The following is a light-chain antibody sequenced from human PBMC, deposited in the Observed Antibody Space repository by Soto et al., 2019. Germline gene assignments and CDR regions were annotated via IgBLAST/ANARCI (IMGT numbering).Light chain of an antibody. CDR3: QQYDNLLT. Sequence: DIQMTQSPSSLSASVGDRVTITCQASQDISNYLNWYQQKPGKAPKLLIYDASNLETGVPSRFSASGSGTDFTFTISSLQPDDIATYYCQQYDNLLTFGGGTNVEIK. V-gene: IGKV1-33*01. CDR1: QDISNY. J-gene: IGKJ4*01. CDR2: DAS.